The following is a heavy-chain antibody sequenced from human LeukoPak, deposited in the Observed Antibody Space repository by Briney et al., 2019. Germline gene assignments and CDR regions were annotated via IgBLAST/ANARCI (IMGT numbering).Heavy chain of an antibody. Sequence: GGSLRLSCAASGFTLSSYSMNRVRQAPGKGLEWVSSISSSSSYIYYADPVKGRFTISRDNAKNSLYLQMDSLRAEHSAVYYCARGTDYCSSTSCPGDYCGQRTLVTVSS. J-gene: IGHJ4*02. CDR1: GFTLSSYS. V-gene: IGHV3-21*01. CDR2: ISSSSSYI. CDR3: ARGTDYCSSTSCPGDY. D-gene: IGHD2-2*01.